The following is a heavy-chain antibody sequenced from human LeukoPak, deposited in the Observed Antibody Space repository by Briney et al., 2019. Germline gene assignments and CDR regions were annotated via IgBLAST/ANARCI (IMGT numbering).Heavy chain of an antibody. V-gene: IGHV1-69*01. Sequence: ASVKVSCKASGGTFSSYAISWVRQAPGQGLEWMGGIIPIFGTANYAQKFQGRVTITADESTSTAYMELSSLRSEDTAVYYCATVASLTNYYDSSGRDYWGQGTLVTVSS. D-gene: IGHD3-22*01. CDR3: ATVASLTNYYDSSGRDY. J-gene: IGHJ4*02. CDR1: GGTFSSYA. CDR2: IIPIFGTA.